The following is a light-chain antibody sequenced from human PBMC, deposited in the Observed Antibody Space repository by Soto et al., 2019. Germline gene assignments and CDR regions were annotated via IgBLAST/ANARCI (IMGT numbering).Light chain of an antibody. V-gene: IGKV3-15*01. CDR2: GAS. CDR3: QEYNKWPPLT. CDR1: QSVNSK. Sequence: EIVMTQSPATLSVSPGERATLSCRASQSVNSKLAWFQQKAGQGPRLLIYGASTRATGIPARFSGSGSGTDFTLTISSLQSEDFAVYYCQEYNKWPPLTFGGGTKVDIK. J-gene: IGKJ4*01.